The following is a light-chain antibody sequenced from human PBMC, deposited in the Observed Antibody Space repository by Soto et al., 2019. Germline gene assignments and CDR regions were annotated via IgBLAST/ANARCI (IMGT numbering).Light chain of an antibody. CDR1: QSVSSK. CDR3: QQYNGGLWP. J-gene: IGKJ1*01. Sequence: EIVMTQSPATLSVSPGEGATLSCRASQSVSSKLAWYQQKPGQAPRLLIYGASTRATGIPARFSGSGSGTEFTLSITGLQSEDFAVYYCQQYNGGLWPFGQGTKVVIK. CDR2: GAS. V-gene: IGKV3-15*01.